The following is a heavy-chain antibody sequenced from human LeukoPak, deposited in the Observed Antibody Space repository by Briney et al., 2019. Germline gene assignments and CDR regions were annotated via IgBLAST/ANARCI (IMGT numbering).Heavy chain of an antibody. CDR2: ISGSGGST. V-gene: IGHV3-23*01. J-gene: IGHJ3*02. D-gene: IGHD6-19*01. Sequence: GGSLRLSCAASGFTFSSYAMSWVRQAPGKGLEWVSAISGSGGSTYYADSVKGRFTISRDNSKNTLYLQVNSLRAEDTAVYYCAKVLANYPVARDAFDIWGQGTMVTVSS. CDR3: AKVLANYPVARDAFDI. CDR1: GFTFSSYA.